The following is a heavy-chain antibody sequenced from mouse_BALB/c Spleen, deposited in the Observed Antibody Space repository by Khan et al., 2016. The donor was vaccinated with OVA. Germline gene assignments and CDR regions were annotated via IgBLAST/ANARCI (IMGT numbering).Heavy chain of an antibody. CDR3: ARGNYYGSNSWFAY. CDR1: GYTFTNYG. CDR2: INTNTGEP. Sequence: QIQLVQSGPELKKPGETVKISCTASGYTFTNYGINWVKQAPGKGLKWMGWINTNTGEPTYAEEFKGRFAFSLETSASTAYLQLNNLKNEDTATYFCARGNYYGSNSWFAYWGQGTLVTVSA. V-gene: IGHV9-3*02. J-gene: IGHJ3*01. D-gene: IGHD1-1*01.